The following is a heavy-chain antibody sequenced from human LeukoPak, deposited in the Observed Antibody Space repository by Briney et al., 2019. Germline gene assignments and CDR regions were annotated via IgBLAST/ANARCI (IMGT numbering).Heavy chain of an antibody. Sequence: SETLSLTCAVYGGSFSVYYWSWIRQPPGKGLEWIGEINHSGSTNHNPSLKSRVTISVDTSKNQFSLKLSSVTAADTAVYYCARVNRATYYYGSGSYRELDYWGQGTLVTVSS. CDR2: INHSGST. CDR1: GGSFSVYY. J-gene: IGHJ4*02. V-gene: IGHV4-34*01. D-gene: IGHD3-10*01. CDR3: ARVNRATYYYGSGSYRELDY.